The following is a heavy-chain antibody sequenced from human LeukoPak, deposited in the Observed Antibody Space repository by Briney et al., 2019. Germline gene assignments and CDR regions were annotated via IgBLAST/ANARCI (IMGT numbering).Heavy chain of an antibody. J-gene: IGHJ3*02. CDR2: INPSGGST. V-gene: IGHV1-46*03. CDR3: ARGRIAAAGRDAFDI. CDR1: GYTFTSYY. D-gene: IGHD6-13*01. Sequence: GASVKVSCKASGYTFTSYYMHWVRQAPGQGLEGMGIINPSGGSTSYAQKFQGRVTMTRDTSTSTVYMELSSLRPEDTAVYYCARGRIAAAGRDAFDIWGQGTMVTVSS.